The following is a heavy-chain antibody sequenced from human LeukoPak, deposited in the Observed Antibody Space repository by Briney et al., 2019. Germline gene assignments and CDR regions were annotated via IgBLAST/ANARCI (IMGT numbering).Heavy chain of an antibody. J-gene: IGHJ4*02. D-gene: IGHD3-9*01. CDR1: GGSFSGYY. Sequence: PSETLSLTCAVYGGSFSGYYWSWIRQPPGKGLEWIGEINHSGSTNYNPSLKSRVTISVDTSKNQFSLKLSSVTAADTAVYYCARGYDWLSYFDYWGQGTLVTVSS. CDR3: ARGYDWLSYFDY. CDR2: INHSGST. V-gene: IGHV4-34*01.